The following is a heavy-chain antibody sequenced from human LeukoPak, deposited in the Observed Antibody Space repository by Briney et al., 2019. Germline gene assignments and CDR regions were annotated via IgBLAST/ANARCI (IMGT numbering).Heavy chain of an antibody. CDR3: AELGITMIGGV. D-gene: IGHD3-10*02. Sequence: GGSLRLSCAASRFSFQDYTMHWVRQGPGKGLEWVSLISSDGESTSYADSVKGRFTISRDNAKNSLYLQMNSLRAEDTAVYYCAELGITMIGGVWGKGTTVTISS. CDR1: RFSFQDYT. J-gene: IGHJ6*04. CDR2: ISSDGEST. V-gene: IGHV3-43*01.